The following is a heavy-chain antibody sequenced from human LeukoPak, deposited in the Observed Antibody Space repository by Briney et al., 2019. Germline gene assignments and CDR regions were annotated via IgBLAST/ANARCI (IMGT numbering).Heavy chain of an antibody. CDR2: ISYDGSNK. V-gene: IGHV3-30-3*01. CDR3: ARAGQQLVHYYFDY. J-gene: IGHJ4*02. CDR1: GFTFSSYA. D-gene: IGHD6-13*01. Sequence: GGSLRLSCAASGFTFSSYAMHWVRQAPGKGLEWVAVISYDGSNKYYADSVKGRFTISRDNSKNTLYLQMNSQRAEDTAVYYCARAGQQLVHYYFDYWGQGTLVTVSS.